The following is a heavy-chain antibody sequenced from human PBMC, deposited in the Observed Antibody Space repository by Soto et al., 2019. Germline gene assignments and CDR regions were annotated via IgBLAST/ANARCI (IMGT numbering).Heavy chain of an antibody. CDR2: ISSSSSTI. CDR3: ARDPGCGGDCYDAFDI. V-gene: IGHV3-48*02. Sequence: GGSLRLSCAASGFTFSSYSMNWVRQAPGKGLEWVSYISSSSSTIYYADSVKGRFTISRDNAKNSLYLQMNSLRDEDMAVYYCARDPGCGGDCYDAFDIWGKGTMVTVSS. D-gene: IGHD2-21*02. J-gene: IGHJ3*02. CDR1: GFTFSSYS.